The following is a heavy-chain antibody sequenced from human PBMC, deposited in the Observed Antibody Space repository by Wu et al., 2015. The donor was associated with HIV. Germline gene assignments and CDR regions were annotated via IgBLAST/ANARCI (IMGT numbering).Heavy chain of an antibody. J-gene: IGHJ5*02. Sequence: VQSGAELKKPGASVRVSCQTSGDTFDTFGITWVRQAPGQGLEWMGWIHDNGRTNYAQKVRGRVTMTTDTSTSTAYMELTSLTSDDTAIYYCANLLRRAYDSGSQQQIVFDPSGPREPWSPSPQ. CDR1: GDTFDTFG. V-gene: IGHV1-18*01. D-gene: IGHD3-10*01. CDR2: IHDNGRT. CDR3: ANLLRRAYDSGSQQQIVFDP.